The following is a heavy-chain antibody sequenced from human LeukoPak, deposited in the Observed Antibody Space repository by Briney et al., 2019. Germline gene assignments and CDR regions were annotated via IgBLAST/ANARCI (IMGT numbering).Heavy chain of an antibody. CDR3: ARDWYCSSSICYTDRNWFDP. Sequence: KPGGSLRLSCAASGFIFSSYTMNWVRQAPGKGPEWVSSITTSGSYLYYADSVKGRFTISRDNAKNSLFLQMNSLRPEDTAVYYCARDWYCSSSICYTDRNWFDPWGQGTLVTVSS. D-gene: IGHD2-2*02. CDR2: ITTSGSYL. V-gene: IGHV3-21*03. CDR1: GFIFSSYT. J-gene: IGHJ5*02.